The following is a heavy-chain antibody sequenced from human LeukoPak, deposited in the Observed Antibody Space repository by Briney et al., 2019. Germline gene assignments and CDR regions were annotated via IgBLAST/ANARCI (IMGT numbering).Heavy chain of an antibody. J-gene: IGHJ4*02. CDR3: ARNDYGGKGDY. Sequence: PGGSLRLSCAASGFTFSSYAMSWVRQAPGKGLEWVSAISGSGGSTYYADSVKGRFTISRDNAKNSLYLQMNSLRAEDTAVYYCARNDYGGKGDYWGQGTLVTVSS. CDR1: GFTFSSYA. D-gene: IGHD4-23*01. CDR2: ISGSGGST. V-gene: IGHV3-23*01.